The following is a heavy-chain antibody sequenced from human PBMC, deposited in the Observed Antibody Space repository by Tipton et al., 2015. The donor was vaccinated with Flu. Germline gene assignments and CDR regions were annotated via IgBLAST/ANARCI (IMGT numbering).Heavy chain of an antibody. D-gene: IGHD6-19*01. CDR3: AKGRYSSGWYYFDY. CDR2: ISGSGGST. J-gene: IGHJ4*02. CDR1: GFTFSSYA. V-gene: IGHV3-23*01. Sequence: SLRLSCAASGFTFSSYAMSWVRQAPGKGLEWVSAISGSGGSTYYADSVKGRFTISRGNSKNTLYLQMNSLRAEDTAVYYCAKGRYSSGWYYFDYWGQGTLVTVSS.